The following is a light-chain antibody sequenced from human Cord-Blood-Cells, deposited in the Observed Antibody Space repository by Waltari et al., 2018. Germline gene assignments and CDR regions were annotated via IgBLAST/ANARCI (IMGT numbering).Light chain of an antibody. CDR1: QSVLYSSNNKNY. Sequence: DIVMTQSPDSLAVSLGERATINCKSSQSVLYSSNNKNYLAWYQQKPGQPPKLLIYWASTLEAGVPDRFSGSGSGTDFTLTISSLQAEDVAVYDCQQYYSTPPTFGQGTKVEIK. CDR2: WAS. V-gene: IGKV4-1*01. J-gene: IGKJ1*01. CDR3: QQYYSTPPT.